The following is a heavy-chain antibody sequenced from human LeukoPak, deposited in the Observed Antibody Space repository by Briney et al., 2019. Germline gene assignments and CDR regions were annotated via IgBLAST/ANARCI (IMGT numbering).Heavy chain of an antibody. CDR3: ARGNYDYVWGSYRYYYYYYMDV. D-gene: IGHD3-16*02. Sequence: ASVKVSCKASGGTFSSYAIDWVRQAPGQGLEWMGIINPSGGSTSYAQKFQGRVTMTRDMSTSTVYMELSSLRSEDTAVYYCARGNYDYVWGSYRYYYYYYMDVWGKGTTVTVSS. CDR2: INPSGGST. CDR1: GGTFSSYA. V-gene: IGHV1-46*01. J-gene: IGHJ6*03.